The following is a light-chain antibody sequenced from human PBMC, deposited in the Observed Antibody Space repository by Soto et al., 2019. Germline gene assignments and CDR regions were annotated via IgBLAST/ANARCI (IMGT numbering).Light chain of an antibody. CDR2: DAY. V-gene: IGKV3-11*01. Sequence: EVVLTQYPVTLSLSPGERATLSCRASQSFRGLLAWYQQKPGQAPRLLIYDAYNRATGIPPRFSGSGSGTEFTLTISSLQPEDFATYYCQQLNSYPITFGQGTRLEIK. J-gene: IGKJ5*01. CDR1: QSFRGL. CDR3: QQLNSYPIT.